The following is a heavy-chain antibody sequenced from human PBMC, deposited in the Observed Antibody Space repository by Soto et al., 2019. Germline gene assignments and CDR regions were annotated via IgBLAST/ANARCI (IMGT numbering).Heavy chain of an antibody. CDR2: ISPSASDT. Sequence: GGSLRLSCAASGFSFSTSSMAWVRQPPGKGLEWVSAISPSASDTLYADSVKGRFTISRDNSQNTLFLQMTSLRADDTAVYYCAKGGYTFAYEWGQEALVTVSS. V-gene: IGHV3-23*01. D-gene: IGHD5-18*01. CDR3: AKGGYTFAYE. CDR1: GFSFSTSS. J-gene: IGHJ4*02.